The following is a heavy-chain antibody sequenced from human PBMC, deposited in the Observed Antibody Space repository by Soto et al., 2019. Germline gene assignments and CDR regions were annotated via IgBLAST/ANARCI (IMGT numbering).Heavy chain of an antibody. V-gene: IGHV4-59*01. CDR2: IYYSGIT. J-gene: IGHJ4*02. Sequence: SETLSLTCTVSGGSISSYDCSWIRQPPWKGLEWIGYIYYSGITNYNPSLKSRVTISVDTSKNQFALELSSVTAADTAVYYCAQVWNPVDYWGQGTLVTV. CDR1: GGSISSYD. CDR3: AQVWNPVDY. D-gene: IGHD1-1*01.